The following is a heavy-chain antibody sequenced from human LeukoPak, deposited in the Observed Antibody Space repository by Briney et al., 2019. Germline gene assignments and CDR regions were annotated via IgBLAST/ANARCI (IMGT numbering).Heavy chain of an antibody. CDR3: ARAQTSGSYGLHFDY. CDR1: GFTFSSYS. V-gene: IGHV3-13*01. Sequence: GGSLRLSCAASGFTFSSYSMNWVRQAPGKGLEWVSAIGTAGDTYYPGSVKGRFTISRENAKNSLYLQMNSLRAGDTAVYYCARAQTSGSYGLHFDYWGQGTLVTVSS. D-gene: IGHD3-10*01. CDR2: IGTAGDT. J-gene: IGHJ4*02.